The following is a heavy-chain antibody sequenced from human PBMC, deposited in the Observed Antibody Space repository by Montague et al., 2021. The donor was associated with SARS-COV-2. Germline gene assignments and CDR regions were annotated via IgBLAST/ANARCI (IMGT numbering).Heavy chain of an antibody. CDR3: AVELNYFFDY. CDR1: GGSISSGSYY. J-gene: IGHJ4*02. V-gene: IGHV4-39*01. D-gene: IGHD1-7*01. Sequence: SETLSLTCSVSGGSISSGSYYWSWIQQPAGKALEWIGSIYHNGKTYYNPSLELRALLSIDTSKNQFSLRLSSVIASDTAVYYCAVELNYFFDYWGQGFLVPVSS. CDR2: IYHNGKT.